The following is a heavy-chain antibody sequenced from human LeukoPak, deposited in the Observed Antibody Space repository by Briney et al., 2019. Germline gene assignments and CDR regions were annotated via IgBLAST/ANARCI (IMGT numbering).Heavy chain of an antibody. CDR2: IYYSGST. Sequence: KPSETLPLTCTVSGGSISSYYWSWIRQPPGKGLEWIGYIYYSGSTNYNPSLKSRVTISVDTSKNQFSLKLSSVTAADTAVYYCARLYSSSWYGGIDYWGQGTLVTVSS. CDR3: ARLYSSSWYGGIDY. J-gene: IGHJ4*02. V-gene: IGHV4-59*01. D-gene: IGHD6-13*01. CDR1: GGSISSYY.